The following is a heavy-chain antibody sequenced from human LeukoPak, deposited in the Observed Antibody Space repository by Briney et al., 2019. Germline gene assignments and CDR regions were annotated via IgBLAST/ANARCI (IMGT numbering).Heavy chain of an antibody. CDR3: ARDLRDGVAAATYWFDP. V-gene: IGHV4-39*07. Sequence: SETLSLTCTVSGASINSTYYWGWIRQSPGKGLEWIGTAHHSGSTFYNPSLKGRVSISVDTSKNEFSLKLTSVTAADTAIYYCARDLRDGVAAATYWFDPWGQGTLVTVSS. CDR2: AHHSGST. CDR1: GASINSTYY. J-gene: IGHJ5*02. D-gene: IGHD2-15*01.